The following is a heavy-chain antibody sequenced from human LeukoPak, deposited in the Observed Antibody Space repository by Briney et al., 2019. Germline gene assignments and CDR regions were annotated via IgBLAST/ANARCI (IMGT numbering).Heavy chain of an antibody. CDR1: GGSFSGYY. D-gene: IGHD1-1*01. CDR2: IYYSGST. Sequence: SETLSLTCAVYGGSFSGYYWSWIRQPPGKGLEWIGYIYYSGSTNYNPSLKSRVTISVDTSKNQFSLKLSSVTAADTAVYYCARGDDSLSAFDIWGQGTMVTVSS. V-gene: IGHV4-59*08. CDR3: ARGDDSLSAFDI. J-gene: IGHJ3*02.